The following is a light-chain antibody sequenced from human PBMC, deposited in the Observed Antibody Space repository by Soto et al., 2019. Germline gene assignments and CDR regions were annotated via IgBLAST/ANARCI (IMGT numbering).Light chain of an antibody. CDR3: SSYTSSTDYV. Sequence: QSALTQPASVSGSPGQSITISCTGTSSDIDTYNYVSWYQQHPGKAPKLIIYEVTNRPSGVSNRFSGSKSGDTASLTISGLQAEDEADYYCSSYTSSTDYVFGTGTKVTVL. J-gene: IGLJ1*01. CDR1: SSDIDTYNY. CDR2: EVT. V-gene: IGLV2-14*01.